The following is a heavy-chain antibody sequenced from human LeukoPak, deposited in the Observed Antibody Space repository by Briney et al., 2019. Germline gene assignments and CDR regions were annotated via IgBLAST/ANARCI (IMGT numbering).Heavy chain of an antibody. D-gene: IGHD3-16*01. J-gene: IGHJ4*02. V-gene: IGHV1-24*01. Sequence: ASVKVSCEVSGYTLTELSMHWLRRPPGKGLEWRGGFDPEDGETIYAQKFQRRVTMTEDTSTDTAYMELSSLRSDDTAVYYCASSGGETDFDYWGQGTLVTVSS. CDR3: ASSGGETDFDY. CDR2: FDPEDGET. CDR1: GYTLTELS.